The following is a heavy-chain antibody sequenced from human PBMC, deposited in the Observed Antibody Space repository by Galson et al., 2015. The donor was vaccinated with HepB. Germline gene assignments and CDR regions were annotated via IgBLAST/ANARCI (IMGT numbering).Heavy chain of an antibody. V-gene: IGHV3-23*01. CDR3: AKDSLGDDEFICSFDY. CDR2: ISGTGDTT. Sequence: SLRLSCAASGFTFSSYAMNWVRQAPGKGLEWVSVISGTGDTTYYTDSVKGRFTISRDNAKDTLYLQMNSLRAEDTAIYYCAKDSLGDDEFICSFDYWGQGTMVTVAS. D-gene: IGHD3-16*01. CDR1: GFTFSSYA. J-gene: IGHJ4*02.